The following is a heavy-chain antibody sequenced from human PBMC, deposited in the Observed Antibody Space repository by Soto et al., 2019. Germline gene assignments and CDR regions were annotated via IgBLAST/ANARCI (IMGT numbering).Heavy chain of an antibody. CDR3: AKIQGYFDY. J-gene: IGHJ4*02. V-gene: IGHV4-39*01. Sequence: SETLSLTCNVSGGSITNSGYYWGWIRQPPGKGLEWIGSIYYSGSTYYSPSLKSRVTISVDTSKNQFSLNLTSVTAADTAVYFCAKIQGYFDYWGQGTLVTVSS. CDR1: GGSITNSGYY. CDR2: IYYSGST.